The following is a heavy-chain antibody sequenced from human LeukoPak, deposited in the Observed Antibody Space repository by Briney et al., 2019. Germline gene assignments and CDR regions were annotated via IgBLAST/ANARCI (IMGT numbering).Heavy chain of an antibody. J-gene: IGHJ4*02. Sequence: PGGSLRLSCAASGFTFSSSYMSWVRQAPGKGLEWVSMLYSGGTTYYADSVKGRFTISRDNSKNSLYLQMNSLRAEDTAVYYCAKITKATTPNYWGQGTLVTVSS. CDR2: LYSGGTT. D-gene: IGHD4-17*01. CDR3: AKITKATTPNY. V-gene: IGHV3-53*01. CDR1: GFTFSSSY.